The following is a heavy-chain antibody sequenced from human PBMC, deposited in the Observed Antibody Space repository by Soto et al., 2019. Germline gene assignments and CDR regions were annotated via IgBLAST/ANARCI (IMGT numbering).Heavy chain of an antibody. D-gene: IGHD4-17*01. Sequence: PGGSLRLSCAASRFTFSSSAMHWVCQAPGKGLEWVAVISYDGSNKYYADSVKGRFTISRDNSKNTLYLQMNSLRAEDTAVYYCARDYDYGVFMDVWGQGTTVTVSS. CDR3: ARDYDYGVFMDV. CDR1: RFTFSSSA. CDR2: ISYDGSNK. V-gene: IGHV3-30-3*01. J-gene: IGHJ6*02.